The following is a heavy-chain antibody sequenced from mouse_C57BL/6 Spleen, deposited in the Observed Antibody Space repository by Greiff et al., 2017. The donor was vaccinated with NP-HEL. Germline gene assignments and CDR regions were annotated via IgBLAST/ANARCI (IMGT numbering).Heavy chain of an antibody. D-gene: IGHD2-1*01. J-gene: IGHJ3*01. CDR2: ISDGGSYT. V-gene: IGHV5-4*03. CDR3: ARVYGNWFAY. CDR1: GFTFSSYA. Sequence: EVKLQESGGGLVKPGGSLKLSCAASGFTFSSYAMSWVRQTPEKRLEWVATISDGGSYTYYPDNVKGRFTISRDNAKNNLYLQMSHLKSEDTAMYYCARVYGNWFAYWGQGTLVTVSA.